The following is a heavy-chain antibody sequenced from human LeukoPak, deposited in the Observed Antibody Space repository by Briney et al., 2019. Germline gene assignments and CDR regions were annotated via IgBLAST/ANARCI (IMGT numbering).Heavy chain of an antibody. V-gene: IGHV3-33*08. D-gene: IGHD2-15*01. CDR3: ARDGDSCFAY. CDR2: IWCDGSNK. Sequence: GGSLRLSCAASEFTVSSHYMSWVRQAPGKGLEWVAVIWCDGSNKYYADSVKGRFTISRDNSKNTLYLQMNSLRAEDTAVYHCARDGDSCFAYWGQGTLVTVSS. CDR1: EFTVSSHY. J-gene: IGHJ4*02.